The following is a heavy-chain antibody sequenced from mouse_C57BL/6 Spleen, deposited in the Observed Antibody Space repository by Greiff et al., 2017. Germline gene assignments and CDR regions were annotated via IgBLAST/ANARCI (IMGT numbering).Heavy chain of an antibody. CDR2: INPSNGGT. V-gene: IGHV1-53*01. CDR1: GYTFTSYW. Sequence: QVQLQQPGTELVKPGASVKLSCKASGYTFTSYWMHWVKQRPGQGLEWIGNINPSNGGTNYNEKFKSKATRTVAKSSSTAYMQLSSLTSEDSAVYYCARYYYDYDWYFDVWGTGTTVTVSS. CDR3: ARYYYDYDWYFDV. J-gene: IGHJ1*03. D-gene: IGHD2-4*01.